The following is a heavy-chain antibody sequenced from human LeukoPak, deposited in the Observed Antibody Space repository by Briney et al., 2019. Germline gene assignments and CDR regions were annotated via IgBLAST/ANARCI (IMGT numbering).Heavy chain of an antibody. D-gene: IGHD6-13*01. CDR3: ARAREPAAAGKRWFDP. J-gene: IGHJ5*02. CDR2: IYYSGST. Sequence: PSETLSLTCTVSGGSINIYYWSWIRQPPGKGLEYIGYIYYSGSTNYNPSLKSRVTISVDTPKNQFSLKLSSVTAADTAVYYCARAREPAAAGKRWFDPWGQGTLVTVSS. CDR1: GGSINIYY. V-gene: IGHV4-59*01.